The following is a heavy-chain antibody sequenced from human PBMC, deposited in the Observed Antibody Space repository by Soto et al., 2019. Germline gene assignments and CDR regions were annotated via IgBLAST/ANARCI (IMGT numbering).Heavy chain of an antibody. CDR1: GGSVSGGIYY. J-gene: IGHJ6*02. V-gene: IGHV4-61*01. CDR3: ASEGDSSGYHPMDV. CDR2: IYYSGST. D-gene: IGHD3-22*01. Sequence: PSETLSLTCTVSGGSVSGGIYYWSWIRHPPGKGLEWIGYIYYSGSTNYNPSLKSRVTISVDTSKNQFSLKLSSVTAADTAVYYCASEGDSSGYHPMDVWGQGTTVTVSS.